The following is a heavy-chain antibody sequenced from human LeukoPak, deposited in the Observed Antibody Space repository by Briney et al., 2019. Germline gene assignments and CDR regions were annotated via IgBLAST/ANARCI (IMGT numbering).Heavy chain of an antibody. D-gene: IGHD2-21*01. Sequence: PGGSLRLSCEVSGLTFSNVWMHWDRQAPGQGLVWVSRINTAGSTVYAGHVEGRFTISRDNAKNMVYLQMNSLRAEDTAVYYCASFRDTDNWGRGTMVTVSS. CDR1: GLTFSNVW. V-gene: IGHV3-74*01. CDR3: ASFRDTDN. J-gene: IGHJ3*01. CDR2: INTAGST.